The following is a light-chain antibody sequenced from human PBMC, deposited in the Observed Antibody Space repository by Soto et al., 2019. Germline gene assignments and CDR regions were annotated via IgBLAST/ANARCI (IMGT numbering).Light chain of an antibody. CDR1: QSLLHSNGYNY. Sequence: DIVMTQSPLSLPVTPGEPASISCMSSQSLLHSNGYNYLDWYLQKPGQSPQLLIYLGSNRASGVPDRFSGSGSGTDFTLKISRVEAEDVGVYYCMQPLQSWTFGQGTKVEIK. J-gene: IGKJ1*01. CDR3: MQPLQSWT. CDR2: LGS. V-gene: IGKV2-28*01.